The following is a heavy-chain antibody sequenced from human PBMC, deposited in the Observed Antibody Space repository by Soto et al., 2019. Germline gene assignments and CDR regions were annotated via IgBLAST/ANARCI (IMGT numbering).Heavy chain of an antibody. V-gene: IGHV1-8*01. J-gene: IGHJ5*02. CDR1: GYTLTSYA. CDR3: ARGLGVVGVP. CDR2: MNPNSGNT. Sequence: ASVKVSCKDSGYTLTSYASNWVRQATGQGLEWMGWMNPNSGNTGYAQKFQGRVTMTRNTSISTAYMELSSLRSEDTAVYYCARGLGVVGVPWGRGTLVTVS. D-gene: IGHD1-26*01.